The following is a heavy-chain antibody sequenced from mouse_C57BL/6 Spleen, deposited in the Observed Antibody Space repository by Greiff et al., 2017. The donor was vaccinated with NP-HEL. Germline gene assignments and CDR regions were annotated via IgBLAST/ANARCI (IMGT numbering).Heavy chain of an antibody. CDR1: GFTFSDYY. CDR2: ISNGGGST. D-gene: IGHD2-10*01. J-gene: IGHJ4*01. V-gene: IGHV5-12*01. CDR3: ARAYYGNLYAMDY. Sequence: EVQLMESGGGLVQPGGSLKLSCAASGFTFSDYYMYWVRQTPEKRLEWVAYISNGGGSTYYPDTVKGRFTISRDNAKNTLYLQMSRLKSEDTAMYYCARAYYGNLYAMDYWGQGTSVTVSS.